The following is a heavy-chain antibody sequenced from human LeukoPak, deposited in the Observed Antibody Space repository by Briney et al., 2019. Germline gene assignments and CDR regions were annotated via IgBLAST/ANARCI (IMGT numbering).Heavy chain of an antibody. J-gene: IGHJ4*02. Sequence: SETLSLTCTVSGGPISSSNDYWGWVRQPPGKGLEWIGSIYYSGTTYYSPSLKSRVTISVDTSKKQFSLKLTSVTAADTAVYYCARHFDYWGQGTLVTVSS. CDR2: IYYSGTT. CDR3: ARHFDY. CDR1: GGPISSSNDY. V-gene: IGHV4-39*01.